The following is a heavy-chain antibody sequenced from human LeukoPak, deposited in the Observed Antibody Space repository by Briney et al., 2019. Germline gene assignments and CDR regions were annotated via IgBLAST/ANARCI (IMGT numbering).Heavy chain of an antibody. CDR3: AGDECSGCSCYFDY. J-gene: IGHJ4*02. Sequence: SETLSLTCTVSGGSISSYYWSWIRQPAGKGLEWIGRIYTSGSTNYNPSLKSRVTMSVDTSKNQFSLKLSPVTAADTAVYYCAGDECSGCSCYFDYWGQGTLVTVSS. V-gene: IGHV4-4*07. CDR2: IYTSGST. CDR1: GGSISSYY. D-gene: IGHD2-15*01.